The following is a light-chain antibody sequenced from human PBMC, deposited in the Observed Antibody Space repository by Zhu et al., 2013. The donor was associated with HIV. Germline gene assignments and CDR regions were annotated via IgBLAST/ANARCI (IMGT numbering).Light chain of an antibody. J-gene: IGKJ4*01. Sequence: AIQLTQSPSSLSASVGDRVTITCRASQGISSALAWYQQKPGKAPKLLIYDASSLESGVPSRFSGSGSGTEFTLTISSLQPDDFATYYCQQYETLLTFGGGTKVEIK. CDR1: QGISSA. V-gene: IGKV1-13*02. CDR3: QQYETLLT. CDR2: DAS.